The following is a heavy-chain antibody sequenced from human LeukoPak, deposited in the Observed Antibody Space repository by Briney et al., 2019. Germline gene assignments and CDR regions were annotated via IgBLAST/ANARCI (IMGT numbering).Heavy chain of an antibody. CDR3: ARQLRRYYYDTSGYND. CDR1: GFTFSTYW. Sequence: GGSLRLSCVGSGFTFSTYWMSWVRQAPGKGLEWVANIKEDGSEKDYVDSVKGRFTISRDNAKNSLYLQMNSLRAEDTAVYYCARQLRRYYYDTSGYNDWGQGTLVTVSS. J-gene: IGHJ4*02. D-gene: IGHD3-22*01. V-gene: IGHV3-7*01. CDR2: IKEDGSEK.